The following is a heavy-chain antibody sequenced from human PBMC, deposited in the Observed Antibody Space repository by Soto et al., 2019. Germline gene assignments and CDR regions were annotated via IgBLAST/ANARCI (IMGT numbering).Heavy chain of an antibody. CDR3: ARYVLAVGAIQGWFDP. D-gene: IGHD1-26*01. CDR2: ISAYNGNT. CDR1: VYPFTSYG. J-gene: IGHJ5*02. Sequence: GGSGKVCFTASVYPFTSYGISWVRQAPGQGLEWMGWISAYNGNTNYAQKLQGRVTMTTDTSTSTAYMELRSLRSDDTAVYYCARYVLAVGAIQGWFDPWGQGTLVTVSS. V-gene: IGHV1-18*04.